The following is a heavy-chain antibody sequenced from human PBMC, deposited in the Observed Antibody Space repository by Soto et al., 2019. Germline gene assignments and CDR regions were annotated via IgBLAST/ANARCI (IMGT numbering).Heavy chain of an antibody. CDR1: GCSLTTSGVG. D-gene: IGHD5-12*01. Sequence: QITLEESGPTLVKPTQTLTLTCTFSGCSLTTSGVGVGWIRQPPGKALEWLALIYWDDDKRYSPSLKNRLTITKDTSKNQVVLTVTNVDPVDTAIYYCAHRRSVSKGRWLQSAYWGQGTLVTVSP. CDR3: AHRRSVSKGRWLQSAY. V-gene: IGHV2-5*02. CDR2: IYWDDDK. J-gene: IGHJ4*02.